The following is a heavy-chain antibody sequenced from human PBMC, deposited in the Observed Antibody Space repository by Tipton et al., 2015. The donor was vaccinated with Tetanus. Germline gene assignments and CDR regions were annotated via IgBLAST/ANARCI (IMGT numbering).Heavy chain of an antibody. D-gene: IGHD1-1*01. Sequence: TLSLTCTVSGDSMSSSDYYWDWIRQPPGKGLEWIGSISYSGRTYYNPSLKGRVTMSIDTSGNRFSLDLTSVTAADTAIYYCARASHFQWERVRLDYWGQGLRVTVSS. CDR1: GDSMSSSDYY. CDR3: ARASHFQWERVRLDY. J-gene: IGHJ4*02. CDR2: ISYSGRT. V-gene: IGHV4-39*07.